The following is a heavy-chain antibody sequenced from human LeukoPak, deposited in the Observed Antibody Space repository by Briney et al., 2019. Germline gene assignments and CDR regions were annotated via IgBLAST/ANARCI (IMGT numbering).Heavy chain of an antibody. CDR3: TTGPYSSGWSTVLDS. D-gene: IGHD6-19*01. Sequence: GGSLRLSCAASGFTFSNAWMSWVRQAPGKGLEWVGRIKSKTDGGTTDYAAPVKGRFTISRDDSKNTLYLQMNSLKTEDTAVYYCTTGPYSSGWSTVLDSWGQGTLVTVSS. V-gene: IGHV3-15*01. J-gene: IGHJ4*02. CDR2: IKSKTDGGTT. CDR1: GFTFSNAW.